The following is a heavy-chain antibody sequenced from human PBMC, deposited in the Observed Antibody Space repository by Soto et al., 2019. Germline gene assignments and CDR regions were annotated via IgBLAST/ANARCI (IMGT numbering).Heavy chain of an antibody. Sequence: SETLSLTCAVYGGSFSGYYWSWIRQPPGKGLEWIGEINHSGSTNYNPSLKSRVTISVDTSKNQFSLKLSSVTAADTAVYYCARDRLSHRRFDPGGQGTLVTVSS. CDR3: ARDRLSHRRFDP. J-gene: IGHJ5*02. V-gene: IGHV4-34*01. CDR1: GGSFSGYY. CDR2: INHSGST.